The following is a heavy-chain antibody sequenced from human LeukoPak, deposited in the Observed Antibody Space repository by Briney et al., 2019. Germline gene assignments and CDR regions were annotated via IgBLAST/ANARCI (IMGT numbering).Heavy chain of an antibody. D-gene: IGHD6-25*01. CDR3: AGSGGRDWYFDL. CDR2: INTSGST. J-gene: IGHJ2*01. V-gene: IGHV4-61*02. Sequence: SQTLSLTCTVSGGSISSGSYYWSWIRQPAGKGLEWIGRINTSGSTNYNPSLKSRVTISVDTSKNQFSLKLSSVTAADTAVYYCAGSGGRDWYFDLWGRGTLVTVSS. CDR1: GGSISSGSYY.